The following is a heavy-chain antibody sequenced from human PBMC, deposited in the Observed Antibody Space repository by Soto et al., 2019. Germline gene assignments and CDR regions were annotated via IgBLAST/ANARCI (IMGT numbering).Heavy chain of an antibody. D-gene: IGHD3-16*02. V-gene: IGHV1-69*01. J-gene: IGHJ4*02. Sequence: QVQLVQSETEVKKPGSAVRVSCKASGGTFNTYAMNWVRQAPGQGLEWMGGILPMFDRPRYAQKFQGRVTITVDEPTTTAYRELSSLSSDDTAVYYCTRSIGSGGVIGGFDYWGQGTLVTVSS. CDR3: TRSIGSGGVIGGFDY. CDR1: GGTFNTYA. CDR2: ILPMFDRP.